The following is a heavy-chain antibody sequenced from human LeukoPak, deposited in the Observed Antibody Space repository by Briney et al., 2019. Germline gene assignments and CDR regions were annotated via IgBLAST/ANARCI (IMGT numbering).Heavy chain of an antibody. CDR2: IQSDGSEK. CDR3: VRDGYNWNYDY. J-gene: IGHJ4*02. CDR1: GFTFSDYG. D-gene: IGHD1-1*01. V-gene: IGHV3-30*02. Sequence: GGSLRLSCAASGFTFSDYGMHWVRQAPGKGLEWVAFIQSDGSEKPSADSVKGRFSISRDKSKNTLYLQMDSLRAEDTAVYYCVRDGYNWNYDYWGQGTLVTVSS.